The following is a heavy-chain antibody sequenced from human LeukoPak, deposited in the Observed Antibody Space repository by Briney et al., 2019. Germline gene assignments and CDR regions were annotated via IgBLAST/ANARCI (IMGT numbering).Heavy chain of an antibody. V-gene: IGHV3-9*01. CDR2: ISWNSGSI. J-gene: IGHJ3*02. CDR1: GFTFDDYA. Sequence: GGSLRLSCAASGFTFDDYAMHWVRQAPGKGLEWVSGISWNSGSIGYADSVKGRFTISRDNAKNSLYLQMNSLRAEDTALYYCRAEDAFDIWGQGTMVTVSS. D-gene: IGHD6-13*01. CDR3: RAEDAFDI.